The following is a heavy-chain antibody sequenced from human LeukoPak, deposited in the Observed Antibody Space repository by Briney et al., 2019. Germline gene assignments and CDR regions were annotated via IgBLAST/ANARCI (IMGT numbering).Heavy chain of an antibody. CDR3: ARMYSGSYFNWFDP. D-gene: IGHD1-26*01. Sequence: PSETLSLTCTVSGHSISSAYYWGWIRQPPGKGLEWIGNMYHSGSTNYSPSLKSRVTISVDTSKNQFSLKVSSVTAADTAVYYCARMYSGSYFNWFDPWGQGTLVTVSS. J-gene: IGHJ5*02. V-gene: IGHV4-38-2*02. CDR2: MYHSGST. CDR1: GHSISSAYY.